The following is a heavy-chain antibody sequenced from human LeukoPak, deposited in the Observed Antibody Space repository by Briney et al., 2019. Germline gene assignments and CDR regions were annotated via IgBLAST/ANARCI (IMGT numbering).Heavy chain of an antibody. CDR2: ISYNGST. D-gene: IGHD6-19*01. CDR1: GGFISSYY. CDR3: ARDSKCGTAVDGRTWDY. V-gene: IGHV4-59*01. Sequence: SETLSLTCTVSGGFISSYYWSWIRQPPGKGLEWIGYISYNGSTKYNPSLKSRVTISADMPKSQISLKLSSVTAADTAVYYCARDSKCGTAVDGRTWDYWGQGTLVTVSS. J-gene: IGHJ4*02.